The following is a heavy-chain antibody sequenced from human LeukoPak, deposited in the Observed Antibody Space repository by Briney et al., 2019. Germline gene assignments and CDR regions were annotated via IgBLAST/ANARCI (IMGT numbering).Heavy chain of an antibody. J-gene: IGHJ4*02. Sequence: GASVKVSCKASGYTFTSYDINWVRQATGRGLEWMGWMNPNSGNTGYAQKFQGRVTITRNTSISTAYMELSSLRSEDTAVYYCARYSGYEQSVDYWGQGTLVTVSS. V-gene: IGHV1-8*03. D-gene: IGHD5-12*01. CDR1: GYTFTSYD. CDR3: ARYSGYEQSVDY. CDR2: MNPNSGNT.